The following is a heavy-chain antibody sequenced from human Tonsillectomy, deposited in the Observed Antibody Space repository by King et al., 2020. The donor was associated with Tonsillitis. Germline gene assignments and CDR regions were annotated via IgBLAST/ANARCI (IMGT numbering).Heavy chain of an antibody. CDR1: GFIFSSYG. CDR2: IWYDGSNK. CDR3: ARVDCGGDCYPYYFDN. Sequence: QLVQSGGGVVQPGRSLRLSCAASGFIFSSYGMHWVRQPPGKGLEWVAVIWYDGSNKYYADSVKGRFTISRDNSKNTLYLQMNSLRAEDTAVYYCARVDCGGDCYPYYFDNWGQGTLVTVSS. J-gene: IGHJ4*02. V-gene: IGHV3-33*01. D-gene: IGHD2-21*01.